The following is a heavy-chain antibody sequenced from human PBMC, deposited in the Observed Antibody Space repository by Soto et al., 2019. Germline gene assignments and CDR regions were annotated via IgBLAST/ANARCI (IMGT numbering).Heavy chain of an antibody. J-gene: IGHJ5*02. V-gene: IGHV3-23*01. D-gene: IGHD6-13*01. CDR1: GFTFSSYA. CDR3: AKEPTKGSWYEGNWFDP. Sequence: PGGSLRLSCAASGFTFSSYAMSWVRQAPGKGLEWVSAISGSGGSTYYADSVKGRFTISRDNSKNTLYLQMNSLRAEDTAVYYCAKEPTKGSWYEGNWFDPWGQGTLVTVSS. CDR2: ISGSGGST.